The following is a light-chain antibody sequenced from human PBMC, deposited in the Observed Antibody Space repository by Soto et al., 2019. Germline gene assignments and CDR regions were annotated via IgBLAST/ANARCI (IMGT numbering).Light chain of an antibody. CDR2: AAS. CDR1: QTISNY. V-gene: IGKV1-39*01. J-gene: IGKJ1*01. Sequence: DIQMTQSPSSLSASVGDRVSITCRASQTISNYLDWYQQTPGKAPKVLIYAASSLQSGVPSRFSGSGSGTDFTLTISSLQPEDFATYYCQQNYNTPRTFGQGTKVEIK. CDR3: QQNYNTPRT.